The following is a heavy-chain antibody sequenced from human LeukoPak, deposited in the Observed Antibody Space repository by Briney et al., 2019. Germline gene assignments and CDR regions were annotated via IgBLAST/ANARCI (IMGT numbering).Heavy chain of an antibody. CDR3: ARVPDSGSLLFDY. CDR2: IYCSGST. D-gene: IGHD1-26*01. J-gene: IGHJ4*02. V-gene: IGHV4-39*07. CDR1: GGSISSSSWY. Sequence: PSETLSPTCTVSGGSISSSSWYWGWIRQPPGKGLQWIGSIYCSGSTYYNPSLKSRVTISVDTSKNQFSLKLSSVTAADTAVYYCARVPDSGSLLFDYWGQGTLVTVSS.